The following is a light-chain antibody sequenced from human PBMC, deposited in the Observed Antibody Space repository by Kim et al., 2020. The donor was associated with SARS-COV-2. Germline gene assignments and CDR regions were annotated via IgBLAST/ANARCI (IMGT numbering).Light chain of an antibody. Sequence: SYELTQPLSVSVAPGETARSTCVGNNIGSEGVHWYQQKPGQAPVLLIYFDSDWPSGIPERFSGSNSGNTATLTISRVEAGDEADYYCQVWNSRSDQWVFG. CDR3: QVWNSRSDQWV. J-gene: IGLJ3*02. CDR2: FDS. CDR1: NIGSEG. V-gene: IGLV3-21*01.